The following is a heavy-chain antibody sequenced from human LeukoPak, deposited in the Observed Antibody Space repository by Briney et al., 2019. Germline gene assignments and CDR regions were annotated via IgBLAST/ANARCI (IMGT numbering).Heavy chain of an antibody. D-gene: IGHD3-22*01. Sequence: PGGSLRLSCAASGFTSSSYSMNWVRQAPGKGLEWVSSISSSSSYIYYADSVKGRFTISRDNAKNSLYLQMNSLRAEDTAVYYCARVHRYYDSSGYYDLFDYWGQGTLVTVSS. CDR1: GFTSSSYS. CDR3: ARVHRYYDSSGYYDLFDY. CDR2: ISSSSSYI. V-gene: IGHV3-21*01. J-gene: IGHJ4*02.